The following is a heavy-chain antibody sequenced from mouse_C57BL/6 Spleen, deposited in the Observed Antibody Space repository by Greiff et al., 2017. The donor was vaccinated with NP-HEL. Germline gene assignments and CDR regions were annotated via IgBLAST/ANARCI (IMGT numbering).Heavy chain of an antibody. Sequence: VKLVESGPGLVAPSQSLSITCTVSGFSLTSYGVDWVRQTPGKGLEWLGVISGGGSTNYNSALMSRLSISKEDSESQVFLMMNSRLTDETAIYYCAKREGSSAGTWFAYWGQGTLVTVSA. J-gene: IGHJ3*01. D-gene: IGHD1-1*01. CDR3: AKREGSSAGTWFAY. CDR2: ISGGGST. V-gene: IGHV2-9*01. CDR1: GFSLTSYG.